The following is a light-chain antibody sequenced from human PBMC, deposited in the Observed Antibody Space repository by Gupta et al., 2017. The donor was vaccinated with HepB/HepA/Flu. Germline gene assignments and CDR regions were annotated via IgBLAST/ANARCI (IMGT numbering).Light chain of an antibody. Sequence: IVLTQSPGTLSLSPGDGANFSCRASQTVFTNSLAWNQQIPGQAPRLLIYDASTRAAGIPNRFSGRGSGAEFALTIRRLEPEDIGVYYCQQSCSAPRTFGPGTKVEI. CDR1: QTVFTNS. V-gene: IGKV3-20*01. CDR3: QQSCSAPRT. J-gene: IGKJ1*01. CDR2: DAS.